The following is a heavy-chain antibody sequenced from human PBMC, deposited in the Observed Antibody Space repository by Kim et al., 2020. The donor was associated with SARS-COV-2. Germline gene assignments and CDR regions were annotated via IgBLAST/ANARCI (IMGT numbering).Heavy chain of an antibody. D-gene: IGHD3-16*02. CDR3: ARVGYDYVWGSYRDYYYYYGMDV. Sequence: GGSQRLSCAASGFTFSDYYMSWIRQAPGKGLEWVSYLSSSSSYTNYADSVKGRFTISRDNAKNSLYLQMNSLRAEDTAVYYCARVGYDYVWGSYRDYYYYYGMDVWGQGTTVTVSS. CDR2: LSSSSSYT. CDR1: GFTFSDYY. V-gene: IGHV3-11*05. J-gene: IGHJ6*02.